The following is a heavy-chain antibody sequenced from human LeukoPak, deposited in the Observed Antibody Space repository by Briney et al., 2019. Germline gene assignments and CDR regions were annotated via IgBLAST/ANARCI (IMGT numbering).Heavy chain of an antibody. CDR1: GFTVSSNY. CDR2: IYSGGST. J-gene: IGHJ3*02. D-gene: IGHD4-17*01. Sequence: PGRSLRLSCAASGFTVSSNYMSWVRQAPGKGLEWVSVIYSGGSTYYADPVKGRFTISRDNSKNTLYLQMNSLRAEDTAVYYCARGVIDYGDSRWYPRGAFDIWGQGTMVTVSS. V-gene: IGHV3-66*01. CDR3: ARGVIDYGDSRWYPRGAFDI.